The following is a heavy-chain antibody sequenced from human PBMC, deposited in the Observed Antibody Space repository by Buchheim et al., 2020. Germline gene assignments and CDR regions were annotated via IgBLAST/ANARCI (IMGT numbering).Heavy chain of an antibody. V-gene: IGHV3-15*07. D-gene: IGHD5-18*01. CDR1: GFTFSNAW. CDR3: TTEPFLSMDTGTDYLYDGMAV. CDR2: INSKTDGGTT. Sequence: EVQLVESGGGLVKPGGSLRLSCAASGFTFSNAWMNWVRQAPGKGLEWFGRINSKTDGGTTDYAAPVKGRFTISRDDSKNTLYLQMNSLKTEDTAMYYCTTEPFLSMDTGTDYLYDGMAVWGQGTT. J-gene: IGHJ6*02.